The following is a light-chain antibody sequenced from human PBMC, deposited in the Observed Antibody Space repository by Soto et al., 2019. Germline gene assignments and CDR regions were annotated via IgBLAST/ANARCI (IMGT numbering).Light chain of an antibody. Sequence: QSLLTQPASVSGSPGQSITISRTGTSSDVGGYNYVSWYQQHPGKAPKLMIYEVSNRPSGVSNRFSGSKSGNTASLTISGLQAEDEADYYCSSYTSSSTPYVFGTGTKVTV. CDR2: EVS. CDR3: SSYTSSSTPYV. J-gene: IGLJ1*01. V-gene: IGLV2-14*01. CDR1: SSDVGGYNY.